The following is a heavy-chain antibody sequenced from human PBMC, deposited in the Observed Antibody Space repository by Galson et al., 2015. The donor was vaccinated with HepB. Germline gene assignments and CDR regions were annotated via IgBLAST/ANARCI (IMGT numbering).Heavy chain of an antibody. CDR2: INPSDGSA. D-gene: IGHD2-15*01. CDR3: ARELTDPGYCSGGSCFNAPNYFDY. CDR1: GYTFTNYY. Sequence: SVKVSCKASGYTFTNYYMHWVRQAPGQGLEWMGIINPSDGSAAYAQKFQGRVTMTRDTSTSTVYMELSSLRSEDTAVYYCARELTDPGYCSGGSCFNAPNYFDYWGQGTLVTVSS. V-gene: IGHV1-46*03. J-gene: IGHJ4*02.